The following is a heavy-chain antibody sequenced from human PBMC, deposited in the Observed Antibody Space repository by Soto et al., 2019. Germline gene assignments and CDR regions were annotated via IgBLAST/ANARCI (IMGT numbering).Heavy chain of an antibody. Sequence: ASVKVSCKASGGTFSSYAISWVRQAPGQGLEWMGGIIPIFGTANYAQKFQGRVTITADESTSTAYMELSSLRSEDTAVYYCARNYYDSSGLLLSWGQGTLVTVSS. D-gene: IGHD3-22*01. V-gene: IGHV1-69*13. CDR3: ARNYYDSSGLLLS. J-gene: IGHJ5*02. CDR2: IIPIFGTA. CDR1: GGTFSSYA.